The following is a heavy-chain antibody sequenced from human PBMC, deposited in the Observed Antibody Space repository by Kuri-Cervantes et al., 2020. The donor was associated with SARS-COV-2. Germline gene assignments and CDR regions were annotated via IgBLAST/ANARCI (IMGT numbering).Heavy chain of an antibody. Sequence: SETLSLTCAVYGGSFSGYYWSWIRQPPGKGLEWIGEINHSGTTNYNPSLKSRAIISGDTSRNHFSLKVRSVTAADTAVYYCASYFDWSSYYFDYWGQGTLVTVSS. J-gene: IGHJ4*02. D-gene: IGHD3-9*01. CDR3: ASYFDWSSYYFDY. CDR1: GGSFSGYY. CDR2: INHSGTT. V-gene: IGHV4-34*01.